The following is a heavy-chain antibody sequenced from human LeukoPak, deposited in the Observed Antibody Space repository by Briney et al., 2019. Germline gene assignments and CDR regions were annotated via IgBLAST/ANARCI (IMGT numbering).Heavy chain of an antibody. V-gene: IGHV6-1*01. D-gene: IGHD5-12*01. Sequence: SQTLSLTCVISGDXVSSNSAAWNWIRQSPSRGLEWLGRTYYRSKWYNDYAVSVRSRITISPDTSKNQFSLHLNSVTPEDTAVYYCVRDSGYGLDAFDIWDQGTIVTVSS. CDR3: VRDSGYGLDAFDI. J-gene: IGHJ3*02. CDR1: GDXVSSNSAA. CDR2: TYYRSKWYN.